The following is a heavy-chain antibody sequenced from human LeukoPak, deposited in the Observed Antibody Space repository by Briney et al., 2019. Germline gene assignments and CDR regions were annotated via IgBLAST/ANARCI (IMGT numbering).Heavy chain of an antibody. CDR2: INPSGGST. CDR3: AGTAFYDSSGYYYVGLDY. Sequence: ASVKVSCKASGYTFTGYFIHWVRQAPGQGLEWMGIINPSGGSTSYAQKFQGRVTMTRDTSTSTVYMELSSLRSEDTAVYYCAGTAFYDSSGYYYVGLDYWGQGTLVTVSS. J-gene: IGHJ4*02. D-gene: IGHD3-22*01. CDR1: GYTFTGYF. V-gene: IGHV1-46*01.